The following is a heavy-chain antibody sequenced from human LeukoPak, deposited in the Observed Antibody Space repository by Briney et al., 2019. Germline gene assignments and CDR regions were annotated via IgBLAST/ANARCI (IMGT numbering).Heavy chain of an antibody. CDR3: AKTLIIGAFDL. D-gene: IGHD3-10*01. Sequence: GSLRLSCAASGFTFINYAMSWVRQAPGKGLEWVSAISGSGDSTYYADSMKGRITISRDNSKNTLYLQMNSLRAEDTAVYYCAKTLIIGAFDLWGQGTMVTVSS. V-gene: IGHV3-23*01. CDR2: ISGSGDST. CDR1: GFTFINYA. J-gene: IGHJ3*01.